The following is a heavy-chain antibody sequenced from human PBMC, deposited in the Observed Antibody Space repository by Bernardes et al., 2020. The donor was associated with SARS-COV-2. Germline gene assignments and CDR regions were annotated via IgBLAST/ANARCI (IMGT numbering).Heavy chain of an antibody. CDR2: IHVYKGNT. Sequence: ASVKVSCKPSGYTLTKNGISWVRQAPGQGLEWLGWIHVYKGNTNYAQKFQGRVTMTIDTVTSTVYMELRSLRSDDTAVYYCARVVGPVAYDYYFYYMDVWGKGTTVTVSS. CDR3: ARVVGPVAYDYYFYYMDV. D-gene: IGHD2-2*01. V-gene: IGHV1-18*01. J-gene: IGHJ6*03. CDR1: GYTLTKNG.